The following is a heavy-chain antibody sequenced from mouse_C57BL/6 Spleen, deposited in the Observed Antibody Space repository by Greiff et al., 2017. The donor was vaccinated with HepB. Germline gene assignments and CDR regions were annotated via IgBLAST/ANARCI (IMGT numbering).Heavy chain of an antibody. CDR1: GYTFTSYW. CDR3: ARGGSGGMDY. J-gene: IGHJ4*01. D-gene: IGHD4-1*01. CDR2: IDPSDCYT. Sequence: QVQLQQPGAELVMPGASVKLSCKASGYTFTSYWMHWVKQRPGQGLEWIGEIDPSDCYTNYNQKFKGKSTLTVDKSSSTAYMQLSSLTSEDSAVYYCARGGSGGMDYWGQGTSVTVSS. V-gene: IGHV1-69*01.